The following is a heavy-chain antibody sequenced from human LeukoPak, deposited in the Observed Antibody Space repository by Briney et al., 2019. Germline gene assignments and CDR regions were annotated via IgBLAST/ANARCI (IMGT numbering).Heavy chain of an antibody. D-gene: IGHD4-23*01. J-gene: IGHJ4*02. V-gene: IGHV1-69*13. CDR1: GGTFSSYA. CDR2: TIPIFGKA. CDR3: ASGVHGYGGDFFDY. Sequence: SVKVSCKASGGTFSSYAISWVRQAPGQGLEWMGGTIPIFGKANYAQKFQGRVTITADDSTSTAYMELSSLRSEDTAVYYCASGVHGYGGDFFDYWGQGTLVTVSS.